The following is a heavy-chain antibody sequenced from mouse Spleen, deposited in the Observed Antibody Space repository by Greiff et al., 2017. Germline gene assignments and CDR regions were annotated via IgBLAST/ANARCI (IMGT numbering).Heavy chain of an antibody. D-gene: IGHD4-1*01. Sequence: EVKVVESGGDLVKPGGSLKLSCAASGFTFSSYGMSWVRQTPDKRLEWVATISSGGSYTYYPDSVKGRFTISRDNAKNTLYLQMSSLKSEDTAMYYCARHGTPGAMDYWGQGTSVTVSS. CDR1: GFTFSSYG. J-gene: IGHJ4*01. CDR2: ISSGGSYT. V-gene: IGHV5-6*01. CDR3: ARHGTPGAMDY.